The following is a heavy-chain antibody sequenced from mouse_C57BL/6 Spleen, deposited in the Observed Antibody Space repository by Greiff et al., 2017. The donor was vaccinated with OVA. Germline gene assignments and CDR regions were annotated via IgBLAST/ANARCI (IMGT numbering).Heavy chain of an antibody. CDR3: ARNYYGSSYVAFDY. CDR1: GYTFTSYW. J-gene: IGHJ2*01. Sequence: QVQLQQSGAELVRPGSSVKLSCKASGYTFTSYWMDWVKQRPGQGLEWIGNIYPSDSETHYNQKFKDKATLTVDKSSSTAYMQLSSLTSEDSAVYYCARNYYGSSYVAFDYWGQGTTLTVSS. CDR2: IYPSDSET. V-gene: IGHV1-61*01. D-gene: IGHD1-1*01.